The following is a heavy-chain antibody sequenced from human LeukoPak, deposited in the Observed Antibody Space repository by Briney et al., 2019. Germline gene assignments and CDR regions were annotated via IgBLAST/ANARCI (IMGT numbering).Heavy chain of an antibody. CDR1: GFTFSSYG. V-gene: IGHV3-23*01. CDR3: ARDNVVYGRRGNNAFDI. CDR2: ISGSGGIT. Sequence: GGSLRLSCAASGFTFSSYGMSWVRQAPGKGLEWVSAISGSGGITYYADSVKGRFTISRDNSKNTLYLQMNSLRAEDTAVYYWARDNVVYGRRGNNAFDIWGQGTMVTVSS. D-gene: IGHD1/OR15-1a*01. J-gene: IGHJ3*02.